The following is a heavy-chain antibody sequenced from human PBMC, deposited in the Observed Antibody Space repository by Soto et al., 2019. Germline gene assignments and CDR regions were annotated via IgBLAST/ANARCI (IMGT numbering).Heavy chain of an antibody. Sequence: HAQLVQSGPEVKKPGASVKVSCKASGYRFTSYGISWVRQAPGQGLEWLGWISAYDDNTKYAQTLQGRVSMSTDTSANTAYMELRSLRSDDTAMYYCARGGYYDSSGSRNFHYYGMNVWGQGTTVTVS. D-gene: IGHD3-22*01. V-gene: IGHV1-18*01. CDR1: GYRFTSYG. J-gene: IGHJ6*02. CDR2: ISAYDDNT. CDR3: ARGGYYDSSGSRNFHYYGMNV.